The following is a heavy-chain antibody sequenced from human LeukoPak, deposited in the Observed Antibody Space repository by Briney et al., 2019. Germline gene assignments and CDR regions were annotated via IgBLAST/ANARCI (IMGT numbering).Heavy chain of an antibody. D-gene: IGHD3-22*01. J-gene: IGHJ4*02. CDR2: IYPGDSDT. V-gene: IGHV5-51*01. Sequence: GESLKISCKSSGYVFTNYWIGWVRQMPGKGLEWMGIIYPGDSDTRYNPSFQGQVTISADKSISTAYLQWSSLKASDTAIYHCARPVSYDSSGYYQVWGQGTLVTVSS. CDR1: GYVFTNYW. CDR3: ARPVSYDSSGYYQV.